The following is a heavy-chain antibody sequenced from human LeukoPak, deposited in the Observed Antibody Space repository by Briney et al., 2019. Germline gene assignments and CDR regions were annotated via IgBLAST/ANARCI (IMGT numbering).Heavy chain of an antibody. CDR3: TTYNSRDAFDI. J-gene: IGHJ3*02. D-gene: IGHD2/OR15-2a*01. V-gene: IGHV3-21*03. CDR2: IKSDSSLI. Sequence: GGSLRLSCVASGLNFDGYTMNWVRQAPGKGLEWVPSIKSDSSLIYYADSVTGRFTISRDNAKDSLYLQMNSLKTEDTAVYYCTTYNSRDAFDIWGQGTLVTVSS. CDR1: GLNFDGYT.